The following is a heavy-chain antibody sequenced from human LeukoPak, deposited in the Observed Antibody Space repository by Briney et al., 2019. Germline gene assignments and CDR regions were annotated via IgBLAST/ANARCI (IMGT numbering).Heavy chain of an antibody. J-gene: IGHJ4*02. CDR2: TYYRSKWYN. Sequence: SQTLSLTCAISGDSVSSNSAAWNWIRQSPSRGLAWLGRTYYRSKWYNDYAVSVKSRITINPDTSKNQFSLQLNSVTPEDTAVYYCARDLRNRYSSGWYYFDYWGQGTLVTVSS. CDR1: GDSVSSNSAA. V-gene: IGHV6-1*01. D-gene: IGHD6-19*01. CDR3: ARDLRNRYSSGWYYFDY.